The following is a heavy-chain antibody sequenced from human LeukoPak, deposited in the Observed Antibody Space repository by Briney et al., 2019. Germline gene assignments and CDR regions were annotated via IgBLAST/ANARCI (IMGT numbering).Heavy chain of an antibody. D-gene: IGHD6-13*01. V-gene: IGHV4/OR15-8*02. CDR1: CGSISSSNW. Sequence: PSETLSLTRGVSCGSISSSNWWSWVRQPPGKGLEWIGEIHHRGELKYNPSLKSRDTISLDKSQNHFSLKLTSVTAPDRALIYCARGKQQLVPPFDYWGQGALVTVSS. CDR3: ARGKQQLVPPFDY. CDR2: IHHRGEL. J-gene: IGHJ4*02.